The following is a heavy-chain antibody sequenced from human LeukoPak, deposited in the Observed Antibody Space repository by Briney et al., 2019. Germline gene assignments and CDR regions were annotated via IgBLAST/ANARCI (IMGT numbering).Heavy chain of an antibody. V-gene: IGHV7-4-1*02. J-gene: IGHJ4*02. Sequence: ASVTVSCTASGYTFTGYAINWVRQAPGQGPEWLGWINTNTGNPTYAQGFTGRFVFSLDTSVSTSYLQIRSLKPEDTAIYYCARDRGLSGYSLDYWGQGTLVTVSS. CDR1: GYTFTGYA. CDR3: ARDRGLSGYSLDY. D-gene: IGHD3-3*01. CDR2: INTNTGNP.